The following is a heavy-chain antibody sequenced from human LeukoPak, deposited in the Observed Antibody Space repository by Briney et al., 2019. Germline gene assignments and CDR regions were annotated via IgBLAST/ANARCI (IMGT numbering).Heavy chain of an antibody. Sequence: GGSLRLSCAASGFTFDDYAMHWVRQAPGKSLEWVSGISWNSGSIGYADSVKGRFTISRDNAKNSLYLQMNSLRSEDTAVYYCAREDSGSYHHWGQGTLVTVSS. D-gene: IGHD1-26*01. CDR3: AREDSGSYHH. J-gene: IGHJ4*02. CDR2: ISWNSGSI. CDR1: GFTFDDYA. V-gene: IGHV3-9*01.